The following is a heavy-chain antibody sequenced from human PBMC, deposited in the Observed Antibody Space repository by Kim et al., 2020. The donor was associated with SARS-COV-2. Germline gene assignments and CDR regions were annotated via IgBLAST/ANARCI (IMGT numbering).Heavy chain of an antibody. CDR3: AKDWEAASGTWWLDP. Sequence: ASVKVSCKASGYTFTSYAMHWVRPAPGQRLEWMGWNNAGNGNTRYSQKFQGRVTITRDTSASTAYMEPSSLKSEDTAVYYCAKDWEAASGTWWLDPWGQGTLVTVSS. J-gene: IGHJ5*02. CDR2: NNAGNGNT. D-gene: IGHD1-1*01. CDR1: GYTFTSYA. V-gene: IGHV1-3*01.